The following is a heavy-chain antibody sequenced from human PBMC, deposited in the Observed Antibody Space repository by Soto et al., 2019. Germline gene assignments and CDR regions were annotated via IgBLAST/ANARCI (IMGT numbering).Heavy chain of an antibody. CDR3: AKDPGRGYCSSTNCYGSAFDI. Sequence: EVQLVESGGGLVQPGRSLRLSCAASGFTFDDYAMHWVRQAPGKGLEWVSGINWNSGTIGYVDSVKGRFTISRDNARNSLYLQMNSLRAEDTALYYCAKDPGRGYCSSTNCYGSAFDIWGQGTMVTVSS. CDR1: GFTFDDYA. V-gene: IGHV3-9*01. CDR2: INWNSGTI. D-gene: IGHD2-2*01. J-gene: IGHJ3*02.